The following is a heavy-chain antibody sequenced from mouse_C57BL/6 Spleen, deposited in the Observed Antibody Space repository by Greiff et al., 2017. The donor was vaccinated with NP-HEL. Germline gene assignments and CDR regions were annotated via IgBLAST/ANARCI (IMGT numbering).Heavy chain of an antibody. CDR3: ARSEAYYSNYVAWFAY. Sequence: QVQLQQSGAELAKPGASVKLSCKASGYTFTSSWMHWVKQRPGQGLEWIGYINPSSGYNKYNQKLKDKATLTADKSSSTAYMQLSSLTYEDSAVYYCARSEAYYSNYVAWFAYWGQGTLVTVSA. J-gene: IGHJ3*01. D-gene: IGHD2-5*01. V-gene: IGHV1-7*01. CDR2: INPSSGYN. CDR1: GYTFTSSW.